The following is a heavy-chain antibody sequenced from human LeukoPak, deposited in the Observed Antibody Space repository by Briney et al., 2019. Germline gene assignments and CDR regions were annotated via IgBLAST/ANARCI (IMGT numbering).Heavy chain of an antibody. CDR3: ARDPLDCSGGSCYSSCDY. V-gene: IGHV3-21*01. CDR2: FSSSSSYI. J-gene: IGHJ4*02. D-gene: IGHD2-15*01. Sequence: GGSLRLSCAASGFTFISYSMNWVRRAPGKGLGWVSSFSSSSSYIYYADSVKGRFTISRDNAKNSLYLQMNSLRAEDTAVYYCARDPLDCSGGSCYSSCDYWGQGTLVTVSS. CDR1: GFTFISYS.